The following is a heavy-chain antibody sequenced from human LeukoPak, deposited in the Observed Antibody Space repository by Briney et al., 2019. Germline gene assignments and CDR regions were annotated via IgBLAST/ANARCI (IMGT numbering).Heavy chain of an antibody. CDR2: IDHSGST. V-gene: IGHV4-34*01. CDR3: ARLGYCSSTSCNRGNYYYYMDV. Sequence: PSETLSLTCAVYGGSFSGYYWSWICQPPGKGLEWIGEIDHSGSTNYNPSLKSRVTISVDTSKNQFSLKLSSVTAADTAVYYCARLGYCSSTSCNRGNYYYYMDVWGKGTTVTISS. D-gene: IGHD2-2*01. J-gene: IGHJ6*03. CDR1: GGSFSGYY.